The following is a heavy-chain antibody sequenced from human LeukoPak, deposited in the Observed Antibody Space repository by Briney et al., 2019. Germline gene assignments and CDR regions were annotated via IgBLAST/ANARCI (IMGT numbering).Heavy chain of an antibody. CDR3: ARVWRFGELLTLDY. Sequence: ASVKVSCKASGYTFTSYGISWVRQAPGQGLEWMGRIIPILGIANYAQKFQGRVTITADKSTSTAYMELSSLRSEDTAVYYCARVWRFGELLTLDYWGQGTLVTVSS. J-gene: IGHJ4*02. CDR1: GYTFTSYG. V-gene: IGHV1-69*04. CDR2: IIPILGIA. D-gene: IGHD3-10*01.